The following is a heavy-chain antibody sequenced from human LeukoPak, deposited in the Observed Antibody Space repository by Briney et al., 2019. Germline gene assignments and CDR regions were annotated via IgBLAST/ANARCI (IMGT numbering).Heavy chain of an antibody. V-gene: IGHV4-34*01. Sequence: SETLSLTCAVYGGSFSAHYWSWIRQPPGKGLEWIGEINRSGSSYYNPSLKSRVSMSVDTSKNQFSLKLTSVTAPDTAVYYCARGRTGYHLLPTKKNYSYYYIDVWGTGTTVTVSS. CDR2: INRSGSS. CDR3: ARGRTGYHLLPTKKNYSYYYIDV. CDR1: GGSFSAHY. D-gene: IGHD2-2*01. J-gene: IGHJ6*03.